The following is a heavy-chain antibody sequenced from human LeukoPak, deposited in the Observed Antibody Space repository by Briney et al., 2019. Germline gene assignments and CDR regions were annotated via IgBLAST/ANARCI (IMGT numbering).Heavy chain of an antibody. CDR3: ARERLGSSSLYYYYGMDV. J-gene: IGHJ6*02. CDR2: IISSSSYI. CDR1: GFTFSSSS. V-gene: IGHV3-21*01. Sequence: GGSLRLSCTASGFTFSSSSMNWVRKGPGKGREWVSSIISSSSYIYYADSVKGRFTIYRDNAKNSLNLKMNSLRAEDTAVYYAARERLGSSSLYYYYGMDVWGQGTTVTVSS. D-gene: IGHD6-13*01.